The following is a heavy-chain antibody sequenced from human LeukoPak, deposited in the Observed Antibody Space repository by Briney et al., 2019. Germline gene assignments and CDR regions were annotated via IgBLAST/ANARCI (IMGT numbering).Heavy chain of an antibody. J-gene: IGHJ4*02. D-gene: IGHD5-18*01. CDR1: GFTFSSYW. CDR2: ISSDGSST. CDR3: AKDGEYSYGYLDFDY. Sequence: GGSLRLSCAASGFTFSSYWMHWVRQVPGKGLVWVSRISSDGSSTSYADSVKGRFTISRDNSKNTLYLQMNSLRAEDTAVYYCAKDGEYSYGYLDFDYWGQGTLVTVSS. V-gene: IGHV3-74*01.